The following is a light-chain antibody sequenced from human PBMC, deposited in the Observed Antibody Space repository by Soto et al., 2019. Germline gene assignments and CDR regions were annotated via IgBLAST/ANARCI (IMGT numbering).Light chain of an antibody. J-gene: IGLJ2*01. CDR3: QVWDNSTFHPI. Sequence: SYELTQSPSVSVAPGRTARVACEGNNIGTKSVHWYQQRPGQAPVVVVYYDSDRPSGIPERFSGSNSGNTATLTISSVEAGDEADYYCQVWDNSTFHPIFGGGTKLTVL. V-gene: IGLV3-21*04. CDR1: NIGTKS. CDR2: YDS.